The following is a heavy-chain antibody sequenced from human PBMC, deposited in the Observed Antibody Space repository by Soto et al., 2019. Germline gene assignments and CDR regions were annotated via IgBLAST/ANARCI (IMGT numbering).Heavy chain of an antibody. J-gene: IGHJ5*02. CDR1: GGSISSGGYS. CDR3: ARASVFYDFWSGYNWFDP. D-gene: IGHD3-3*01. CDR2: IYHSGST. Sequence: LSLTCAVSGGSISSGGYSWSWIRQPPGKGLEWIGYIYHSGSTYYNPSLKSRVTISVDRSKNQFSLKLSSVTAADTAVYYCARASVFYDFWSGYNWFDPWGQGTLVTVSS. V-gene: IGHV4-30-2*01.